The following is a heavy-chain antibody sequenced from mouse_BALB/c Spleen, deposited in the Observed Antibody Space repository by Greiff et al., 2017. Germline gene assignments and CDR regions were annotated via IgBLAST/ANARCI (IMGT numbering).Heavy chain of an antibody. J-gene: IGHJ4*01. CDR3: ARGGGNYVDYAMDY. Sequence: QVQLQQSGAELMKPGASVKISCKATGYTFSSYSIEWVKQRPGHGLEWIGEILPGSGSTNYNEKFKGKATFTADTSSNTAYMQLSSLTSEDSAVYYCARGGGNYVDYAMDYWGQGTSVTVSS. CDR1: GYTFSSYS. CDR2: ILPGSGST. D-gene: IGHD2-1*01. V-gene: IGHV1-9*01.